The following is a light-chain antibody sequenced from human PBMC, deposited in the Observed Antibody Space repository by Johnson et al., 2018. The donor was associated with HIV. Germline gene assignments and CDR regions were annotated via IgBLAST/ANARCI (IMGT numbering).Light chain of an antibody. CDR1: GSNIGDNY. CDR3: PTWDRSLSAGGV. V-gene: IGLV1-51*01. Sequence: QSVLTQPPSVSAAPGQKVTISCSGIGSNIGDNYVSWYQHLPGTAPKLLIYDNNKRPSGIPDRFSGSKSGTSATLGITGLQTGAEADYYCPTWDRSLSAGGVFGTGTKVTVL. CDR2: DNN. J-gene: IGLJ1*01.